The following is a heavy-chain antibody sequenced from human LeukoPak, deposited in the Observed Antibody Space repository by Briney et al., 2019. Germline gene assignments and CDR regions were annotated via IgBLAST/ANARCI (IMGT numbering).Heavy chain of an antibody. CDR1: GFTFSDHY. D-gene: IGHD2-15*01. CDR2: SKNKANSYIT. CDR3: ARDDGGQGDY. J-gene: IGHJ4*02. Sequence: GGSLRLSCAASGFTFSDHYMEWVRQDPGKGLEWVGRSKNKANSYITQYAAFVQGRFTISRDDSKNSLYLQINSLKTEDTAVYYCARDDGGQGDYWGQGTLVTVSS. V-gene: IGHV3-72*01.